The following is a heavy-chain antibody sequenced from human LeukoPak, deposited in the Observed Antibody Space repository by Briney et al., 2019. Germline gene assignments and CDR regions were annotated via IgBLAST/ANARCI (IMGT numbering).Heavy chain of an antibody. J-gene: IGHJ6*03. V-gene: IGHV4-4*07. Sequence: PSETLSLTCTVSGGSFSSYYWSWIRQPAGKGLEWVVRIYTSGCTNYHTSRNSRDTMSLDTSKIPSSLNLSSVTAADTGVYYCARAGPRRITIFGVVTPSYYYMDVWGKGTTVTVSS. D-gene: IGHD3-3*01. CDR1: GGSFSSYY. CDR2: IYTSGCT. CDR3: ARAGPRRITIFGVVTPSYYYMDV.